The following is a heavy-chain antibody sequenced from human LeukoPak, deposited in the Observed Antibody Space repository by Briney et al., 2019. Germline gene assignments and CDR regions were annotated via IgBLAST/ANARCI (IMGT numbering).Heavy chain of an antibody. J-gene: IGHJ1*01. Sequence: GGSLRLSCAASGFTFSSYWMHWVRQAPGKGLVWVSRINSDGSSTSYADSVKGRFTISRDNAKNTLYLQMNSLRAEDTAVYYCARAEYSSGWYGRGPFQHWGQGTLVTVSS. CDR1: GFTFSSYW. CDR3: ARAEYSSGWYGRGPFQH. D-gene: IGHD6-19*01. V-gene: IGHV3-74*01. CDR2: INSDGSST.